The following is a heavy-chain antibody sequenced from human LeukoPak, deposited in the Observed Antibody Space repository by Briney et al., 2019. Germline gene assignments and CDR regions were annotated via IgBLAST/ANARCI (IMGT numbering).Heavy chain of an antibody. CDR2: TRNKANSYTT. Sequence: PGGSLRLSCAASGFTFSDHYMDWVRQAPGKGLEWVGRTRNKANSYTTEYAASVKGRFTISRDDSKNSLYLQMNSLKTEDTAVYYCARGPHVQEDDAFDIWGQGTMVTVSS. CDR1: GFTFSDHY. V-gene: IGHV3-72*01. J-gene: IGHJ3*02. CDR3: ARGPHVQEDDAFDI.